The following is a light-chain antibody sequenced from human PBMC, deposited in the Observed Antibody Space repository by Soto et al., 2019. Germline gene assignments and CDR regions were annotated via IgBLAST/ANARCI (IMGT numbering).Light chain of an antibody. V-gene: IGKV1-39*01. Sequence: DIQMTQSPSSLSASVGDRVIITCRASQSIRIYLNWYQKKPGKAPKLLIYAASNLQSGVPSRFGGSGSGTEFTLTITSLQPEDFATYYCQHSYRTPTVGGGTKVEIK. J-gene: IGKJ4*01. CDR2: AAS. CDR1: QSIRIY. CDR3: QHSYRTPT.